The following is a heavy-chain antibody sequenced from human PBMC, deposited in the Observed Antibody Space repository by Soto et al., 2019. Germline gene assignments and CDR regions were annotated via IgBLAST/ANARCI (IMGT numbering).Heavy chain of an antibody. V-gene: IGHV1-69*06. D-gene: IGHD2-21*02. CDR1: GGIFSSNT. Sequence: QVYLVQSGAEVKKPGSSVKISCKASGGIFSSNTINWVRQAAGQGLEWMGGIIPLFGTANYAEKFQGRVTITADKSTKTEYMELTSLRSEDTAGYYCASKAACGGDCDAFDSWGQGNRVTVSS. CDR3: ASKAACGGDCDAFDS. CDR2: IIPLFGTA. J-gene: IGHJ4*02.